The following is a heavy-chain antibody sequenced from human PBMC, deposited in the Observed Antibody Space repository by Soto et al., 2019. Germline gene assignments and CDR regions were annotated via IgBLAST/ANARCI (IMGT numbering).Heavy chain of an antibody. CDR3: ARDIDRPYGSGWLKYDYHGMDI. CDR1: GFPFSDYS. Sequence: EVQLVESGGGLVKPGESLRLSCAASGFPFSDYSMNWVRQAPAKGLEWVSSITSSSTYTYYADSVKGRFTISRDNAKNAIYLQIDSKRADYTDIYYCARDIDRPYGSGWLKYDYHGMDIWGQGTTVTVSS. D-gene: IGHD6-19*01. V-gene: IGHV3-21*03. J-gene: IGHJ6*02. CDR2: ITSSSTYT.